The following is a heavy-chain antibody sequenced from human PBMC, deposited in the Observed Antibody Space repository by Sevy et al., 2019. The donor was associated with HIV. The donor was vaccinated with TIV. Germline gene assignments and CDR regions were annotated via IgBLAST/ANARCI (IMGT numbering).Heavy chain of an antibody. CDR3: ARDSSWNYDSYFYGMDV. CDR1: GFSFSGYN. CDR2: LSSSTSTI. V-gene: IGHV3-48*02. Sequence: GGYLRLSCAASGFSFSGYNMNWVRQAPGKGLEWVSYLSSSTSTIQYADSVKGRFTISRDNAKNSLFLQMNSLRDEDTAVYYCARDSSWNYDSYFYGMDVWGQGTTVTVSS. D-gene: IGHD1-7*01. J-gene: IGHJ6*02.